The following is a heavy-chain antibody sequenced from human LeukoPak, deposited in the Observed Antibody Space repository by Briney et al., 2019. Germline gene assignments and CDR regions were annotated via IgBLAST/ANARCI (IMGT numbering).Heavy chain of an antibody. CDR2: INHSGST. Sequence: PSETLSLTCAVYGGSFSGYYWSWIRQPPGKGLEWIGEINHSGSTNYNPSLKSRVIISVDTSKNQFSLKLSSVTAADTAVYYCARRPLYSYGPNDYWGQGTLVTVSS. CDR1: GGSFSGYY. J-gene: IGHJ4*02. V-gene: IGHV4-34*01. D-gene: IGHD5-18*01. CDR3: ARRPLYSYGPNDY.